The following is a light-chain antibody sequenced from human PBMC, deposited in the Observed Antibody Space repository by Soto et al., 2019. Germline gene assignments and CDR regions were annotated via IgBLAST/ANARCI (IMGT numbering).Light chain of an antibody. CDR2: GAS. Sequence: EIVLTQSPGTLSLSPWERATLSCGTSQSVSSSYLAWYQQKPGQAPRLLIYGASSRATGIPGRFSGSGSGTDFTLTISRLEPEDFAVYYCQRFNSSPRAFGQGTKVDIK. J-gene: IGKJ1*01. CDR1: QSVSSSY. CDR3: QRFNSSPRA. V-gene: IGKV3-20*01.